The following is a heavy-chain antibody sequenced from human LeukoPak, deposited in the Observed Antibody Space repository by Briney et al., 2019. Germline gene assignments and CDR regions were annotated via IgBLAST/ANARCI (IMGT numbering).Heavy chain of an antibody. CDR1: GGSFSGYY. D-gene: IGHD6-13*01. CDR2: INHSGST. V-gene: IGHV4-34*01. CDR3: ARRGSSWFFKNNWFDP. Sequence: SETLSLTCAVYGGSFSGYYWSWIRQPPGKGLEWIGEINHSGSTNYNPSLKSRVTISVDTSKNQFSLKLSSVTAADTAVYYCARRGSSWFFKNNWFDPWGQGTLVTVSS. J-gene: IGHJ5*02.